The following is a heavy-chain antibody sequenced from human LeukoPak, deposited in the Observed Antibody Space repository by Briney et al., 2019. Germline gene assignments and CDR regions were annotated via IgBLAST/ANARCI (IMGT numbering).Heavy chain of an antibody. CDR1: GVSLSRSFYY. Sequence: SETLSLTCTVSGVSLSRSFYYWSWIRQPPGKGLEWIGEINHSGSTNYNPSLKSRVTISVDTSKNQFSLKLSSVTAADTAVYYCATTGYSSNRSDYWGQGTLVTVSS. J-gene: IGHJ4*02. CDR3: ATTGYSSNRSDY. D-gene: IGHD6-13*01. V-gene: IGHV4-34*01. CDR2: INHSGST.